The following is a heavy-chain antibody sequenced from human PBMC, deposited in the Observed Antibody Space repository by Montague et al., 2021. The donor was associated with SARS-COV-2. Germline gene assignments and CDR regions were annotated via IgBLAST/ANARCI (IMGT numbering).Heavy chain of an antibody. CDR3: ARRGSSVWGVTVSAELGY. CDR1: GGSFSGYY. Sequence: SETLSLTCAVYGGSFSGYYWSWIRLPPEKGLEWIGEINQSGRTNNNPSLKSRVIISVDTSKNQFSLKLSSVTAADTAVYYCARRGSSVWGVTVSAELGYWGQGILVIVSS. CDR2: INQSGRT. D-gene: IGHD3-10*01. V-gene: IGHV4-34*01. J-gene: IGHJ4*02.